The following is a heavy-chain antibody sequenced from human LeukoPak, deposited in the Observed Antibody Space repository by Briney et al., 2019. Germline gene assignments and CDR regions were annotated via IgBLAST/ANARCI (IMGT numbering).Heavy chain of an antibody. CDR1: GFTFSSFS. CDR3: ARDGYNTFDY. J-gene: IGHJ4*02. Sequence: GGSLRLPCAASGFTFSSFSMNWVRQAPGKGLEWVSSISSSSSYIYYADSVKGRFTISRDNAKNSLYLQMNSLRAEDTAEYYCARDGYNTFDYWGQGTLVTVSS. CDR2: ISSSSSYI. D-gene: IGHD5-24*01. V-gene: IGHV3-21*01.